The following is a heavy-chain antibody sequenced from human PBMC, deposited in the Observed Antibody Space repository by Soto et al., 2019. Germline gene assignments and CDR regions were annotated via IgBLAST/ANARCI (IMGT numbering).Heavy chain of an antibody. CDR2: ISGSGGST. D-gene: IGHD3-3*01. CDR1: GFTFSSYA. J-gene: IGHJ4*02. CDR3: AKDRSVLRFLEWLSAYFCY. V-gene: IGHV3-23*01. Sequence: GGSLRLSCAASGFTFSSYAMSWVRQAPGKGLEWVSAISGSGGSTYYADSVKGRFTISRDNSKNTLYLQMNSLRAEDTAVYYCAKDRSVLRFLEWLSAYFCYWGQGTLVTVSS.